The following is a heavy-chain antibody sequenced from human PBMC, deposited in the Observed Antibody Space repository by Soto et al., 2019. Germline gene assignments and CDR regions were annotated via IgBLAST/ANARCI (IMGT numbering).Heavy chain of an antibody. V-gene: IGHV4-39*01. CDR1: GGSISSSSYY. D-gene: IGHD6-19*01. Sequence: QLQLQESGPGLVKPSETLSLTCTVSGGSISSSSYYWGWIRQPPGKGLEWIGSIYYSGRTYYNPSLKSRFTISGDTSKNQFPLKLSSVTAADTAVYYCARHSKQWLSEYFQHWGQGTLVTVSS. CDR2: IYYSGRT. CDR3: ARHSKQWLSEYFQH. J-gene: IGHJ1*01.